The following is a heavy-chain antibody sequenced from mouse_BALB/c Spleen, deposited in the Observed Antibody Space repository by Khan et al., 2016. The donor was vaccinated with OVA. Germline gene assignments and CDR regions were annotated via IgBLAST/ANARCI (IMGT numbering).Heavy chain of an antibody. J-gene: IGHJ4*01. CDR2: INPRSGYS. CDR3: ARRTTGYAMDY. V-gene: IGHV1-4*01. Sequence: VQLQQSGAELARPGASVKMSCKASGYTFTSHTMHWVKQSPGQGLEWIGYINPRSGYSNYNQKFNDKATLTADKTSSTAYMQLSSLTSADSAVYYCARRTTGYAMDYWGQGTSVTVSS. CDR1: GYTFTSHT. D-gene: IGHD2-14*01.